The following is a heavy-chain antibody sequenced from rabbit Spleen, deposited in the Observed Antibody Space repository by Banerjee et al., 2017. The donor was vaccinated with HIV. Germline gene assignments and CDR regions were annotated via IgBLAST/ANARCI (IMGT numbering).Heavy chain of an antibody. V-gene: IGHV1S40*01. Sequence: QSLEESGGDLVKPGASLTLACTASGVSFSISSYMCWVRQAPGKGLEWIGYIDPIFGTTNYASWVNGRFTISSHNAQNTLYLQLNSLTAADTATYFCARVSETSGWGEDLWGQGTLVTVS. J-gene: IGHJ4*01. CDR2: IDPIFGTT. CDR3: ARVSETSGWGEDL. D-gene: IGHD4-1*01. CDR1: GVSFSISSY.